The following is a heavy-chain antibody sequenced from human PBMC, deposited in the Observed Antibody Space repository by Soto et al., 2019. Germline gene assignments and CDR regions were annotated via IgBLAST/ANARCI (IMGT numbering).Heavy chain of an antibody. J-gene: IGHJ6*02. CDR2: IYHSGSN. D-gene: IGHD6-19*01. CDR3: AGRYNNGWYDHGMDV. V-gene: IGHV4-4*02. CDR1: GGSISSSNW. Sequence: SETLSLTCAVSGGSISSSNWRSWVRQPPGKVLEWFGVIYHSGSNYYNPSLKSRVTISVDKSNNQFSLKLSSVTAADTAVDYCAGRYNNGWYDHGMDVWGQGTTVTVSS.